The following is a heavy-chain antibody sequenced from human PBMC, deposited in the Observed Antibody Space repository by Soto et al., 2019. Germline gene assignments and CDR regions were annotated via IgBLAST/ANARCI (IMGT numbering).Heavy chain of an antibody. J-gene: IGHJ4*02. CDR1: GFTFSSYG. CDR2: ISYDGSNK. D-gene: IGHD6-13*01. V-gene: IGHV3-30*03. CDR3: AYSPAWDGSSWHGDY. Sequence: QVQLVESGGGVVQPGRSLRLSCAASGFTFSSYGMQWVRQAPGKGLEWVAVISYDGSNKYYADSVKGRFTISRDNSKHPLYLHMISLRAEDTAVYYCAYSPAWDGSSWHGDYWGQGPLVTVSS.